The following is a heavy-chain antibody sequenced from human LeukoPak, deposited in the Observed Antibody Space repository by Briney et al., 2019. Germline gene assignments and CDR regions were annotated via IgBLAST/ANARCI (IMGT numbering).Heavy chain of an antibody. CDR2: ISWNSATI. Sequence: PGGSLRLSCVASGFKIADYAMHWVRQTPGKGLEWVSGISWNSATIDYADSLRGRFTISRDNSKNTLYLQMNSLRAEDTAVYYCAKKRAPNWRVVNFDYWGQGTLVTVSS. D-gene: IGHD3-22*01. CDR1: GFKIADYA. V-gene: IGHV3-9*01. CDR3: AKKRAPNWRVVNFDY. J-gene: IGHJ4*02.